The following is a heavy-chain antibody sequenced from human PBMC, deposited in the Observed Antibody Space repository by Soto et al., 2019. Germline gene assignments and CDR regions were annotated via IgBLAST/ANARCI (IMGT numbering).Heavy chain of an antibody. D-gene: IGHD6-19*01. Sequence: QVQLVESGGGMVQPGRSLRLSCAASGFTFSTYGMHWVRQVPGKGLEWVAVISYDGSNTYYADSVKGRFSISRDNSKNTLNLQMNSLTAEDTAVYYCALTTKYNSGWFGLIDFWGQGALVTVSS. CDR2: ISYDGSNT. CDR3: ALTTKYNSGWFGLIDF. V-gene: IGHV3-30*03. J-gene: IGHJ4*02. CDR1: GFTFSTYG.